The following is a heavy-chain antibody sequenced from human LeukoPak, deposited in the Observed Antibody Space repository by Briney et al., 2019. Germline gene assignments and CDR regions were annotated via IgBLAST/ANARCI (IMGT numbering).Heavy chain of an antibody. CDR1: GFTFSSYG. Sequence: GRSLRLSCAASGFTFSSYGMHWVRQAPGKGLEWVAVISYDGSNKYYADSVKGRFTISRDNSKNTLYLQMNSLRAEDTAVYYCARDPQGLRSSGYSPRYFDYWGQGTLVTVSS. J-gene: IGHJ4*02. D-gene: IGHD3-22*01. CDR3: ARDPQGLRSSGYSPRYFDY. V-gene: IGHV3-30*03. CDR2: ISYDGSNK.